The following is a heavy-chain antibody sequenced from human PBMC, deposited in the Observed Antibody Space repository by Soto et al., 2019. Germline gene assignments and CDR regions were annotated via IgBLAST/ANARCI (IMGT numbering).Heavy chain of an antibody. D-gene: IGHD3-10*01. V-gene: IGHV4-59*01. J-gene: IGHJ6*02. CDR3: ARASYGSGNYYAPYYFYAMDV. Sequence: PSETLSLTCDVSGASISSYYWSWIRQPPGKGLEWIGYIYYSGNTNYNPSLKSRVTMSVDTSKNQFSLNLTSVTAADTAVYFCARASYGSGNYYAPYYFYAMDVWGQGTTVTVPS. CDR1: GASISSYY. CDR2: IYYSGNT.